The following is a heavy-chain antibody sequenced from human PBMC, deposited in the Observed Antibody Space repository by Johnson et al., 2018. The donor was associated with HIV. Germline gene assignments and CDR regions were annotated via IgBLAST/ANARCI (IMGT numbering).Heavy chain of an antibody. CDR2: ISWNSGSI. CDR1: GFTFDDYG. V-gene: IGHV3-9*01. Sequence: VQLVESGGGLVQPGRSLRLSCVTSGFTFDDYGMHWVRQAAGKGLEWVSGISWNSGSIAYGDSVKGRFTISRDNAKNSLYVQMNSLRAEDTALYYCVKDSGRGVTDAFDIWGQGTMVTVSS. D-gene: IGHD3-10*01. CDR3: VKDSGRGVTDAFDI. J-gene: IGHJ3*02.